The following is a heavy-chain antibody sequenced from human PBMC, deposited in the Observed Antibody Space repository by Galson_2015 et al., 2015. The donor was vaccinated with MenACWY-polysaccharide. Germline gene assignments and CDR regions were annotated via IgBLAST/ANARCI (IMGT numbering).Heavy chain of an antibody. CDR1: GLTFSNYW. CDR2: VKPDGSDK. D-gene: IGHD6-25*01. Sequence: SLRLSCAASGLTFSNYWMSWVRQAPGQGLEWVANVKPDGSDKYYVASVKGRFTISKDNAKHSLYLQMDSLRPEDTAMCYCARDPGNSIPAWGAFDIWGQGTMVTVSS. CDR3: ARDPGNSIPAWGAFDI. J-gene: IGHJ3*02. V-gene: IGHV3-7*01.